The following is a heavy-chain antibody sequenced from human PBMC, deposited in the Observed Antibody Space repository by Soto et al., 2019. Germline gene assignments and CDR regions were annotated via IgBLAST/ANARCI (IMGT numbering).Heavy chain of an antibody. V-gene: IGHV3-23*01. D-gene: IGHD1-1*01. J-gene: IGHJ4*02. CDR3: EGTTGTESDFDY. Sequence: EVQLLESGGGLVQPGGSLRLSCAASGITFSSYVMSWVRQAPGKGLKWVSTISGSGGTTNYADSVTGRFTISKDNSKNTPYLQMNSLRAEETAVYYCEGTTGTESDFDYWGQGTLVTVSS. CDR1: GITFSSYV. CDR2: ISGSGGTT.